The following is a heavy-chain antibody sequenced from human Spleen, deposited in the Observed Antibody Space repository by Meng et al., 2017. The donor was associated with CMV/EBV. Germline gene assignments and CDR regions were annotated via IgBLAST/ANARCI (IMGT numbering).Heavy chain of an antibody. Sequence: QVQLHQWGAGLLKPSETLSLTCAVYGGSFSGYYWSWIRQPPGKGLEWIGEISHSGSTNYSPSLKSRVSISVDTSKNQFSLKLSSVTAADTAVYSCARVGDFWSGYNSLGEVWGQGTLVTVSS. CDR3: ARVGDFWSGYNSLGEV. D-gene: IGHD3-3*01. V-gene: IGHV4-34*01. J-gene: IGHJ4*02. CDR2: ISHSGST. CDR1: GGSFSGYY.